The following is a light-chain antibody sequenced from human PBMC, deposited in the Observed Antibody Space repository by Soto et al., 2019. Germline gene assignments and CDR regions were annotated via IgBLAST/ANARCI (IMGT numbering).Light chain of an antibody. J-gene: IGKJ1*01. CDR2: GAS. CDR3: QHYYNWPRT. CDR1: QSISRN. V-gene: IGKV3-15*01. Sequence: EIVLTQSPATLSLSPGDRVTLSCRASQSISRNLAWYQQKPGQAPRLLIYGASTRATGIPAWFSGSGSGTEFTLTISSLQSEDFAVYFCQHYYNWPRTFGQGTKVDIK.